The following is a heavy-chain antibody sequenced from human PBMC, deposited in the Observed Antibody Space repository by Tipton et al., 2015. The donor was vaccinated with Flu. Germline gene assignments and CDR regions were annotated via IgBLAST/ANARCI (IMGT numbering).Heavy chain of an antibody. CDR3: ARRDYSNYVSVPKNWFDS. D-gene: IGHD4-11*01. CDR1: GDSIASDFY. J-gene: IGHJ5*01. Sequence: TLSLTCTISGDSIASDFYWGWIRQPPGKGLEWIGNIYHSGTTYYNPSLRSRVTILPDRSKNQFSLKLSFVTAADTAVYYCARRDYSNYVSVPKNWFDSWGQGILVTVSS. V-gene: IGHV4-38-2*02. CDR2: IYHSGTT.